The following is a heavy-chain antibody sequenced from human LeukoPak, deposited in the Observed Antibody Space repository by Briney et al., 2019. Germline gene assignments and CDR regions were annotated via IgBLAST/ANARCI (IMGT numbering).Heavy chain of an antibody. CDR1: GYTFTAYF. CDR3: AKADPLRYFDWLFAPYY. J-gene: IGHJ4*02. Sequence: ASVKVSCKASGYTFTAYFMHWVRQAPGQGLEWMGRVNPNSGVTNSIQKFQGRVTMTRDTSISTAYMELSGLRSDDTAVYYCAKADPLRYFDWLFAPYYWGQGTLVTVSS. D-gene: IGHD3-9*01. V-gene: IGHV1-2*06. CDR2: VNPNSGVT.